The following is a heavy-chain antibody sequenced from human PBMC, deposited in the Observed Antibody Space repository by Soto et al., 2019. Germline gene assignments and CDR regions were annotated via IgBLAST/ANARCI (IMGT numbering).Heavy chain of an antibody. D-gene: IGHD6-13*01. V-gene: IGHV4-59*01. Sequence: KASETLSLTCTVSGGSISSYYWSWIRQPPGKGLEWIGYIYYSGSTNYNPSLKSRVTISVDTSKNQFSLKLSSVTAADTAVYYCARADSSSWYPVNAFDIWGQGTMVTVSS. CDR1: GGSISSYY. J-gene: IGHJ3*02. CDR2: IYYSGST. CDR3: ARADSSSWYPVNAFDI.